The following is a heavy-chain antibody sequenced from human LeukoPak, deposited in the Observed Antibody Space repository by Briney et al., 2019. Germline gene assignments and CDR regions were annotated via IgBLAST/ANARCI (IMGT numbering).Heavy chain of an antibody. J-gene: IGHJ4*02. D-gene: IGHD3-3*01. CDR2: TNRDGSST. CDR3: ARDSVEWYIFDY. V-gene: IGHV3-74*01. CDR1: GFTYSSYW. Sequence: GGSLRLSCAASGFTYSSYWMHWVRQAPGKGPVWVARTNRDGSSTAYADSVKGRFTISKDNAKNTLYLLMNSLRAEDTAVYYCARDSVEWYIFDYWGQGTLVTVSS.